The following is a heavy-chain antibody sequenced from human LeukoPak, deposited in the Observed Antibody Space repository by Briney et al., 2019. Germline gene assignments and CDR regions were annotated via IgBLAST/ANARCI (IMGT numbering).Heavy chain of an antibody. D-gene: IGHD6-19*01. J-gene: IGHJ4*02. V-gene: IGHV4-34*01. Sequence: SETLFLTCAIYSGSFSCYYWNWIRQPPGKGLEWIGEINQSGFTNYNQSLNSRVTMSVDTSKNQFSLNLTSVTAADTAVYYCAASGWTPGFYYWGQGTPVPVSS. CDR2: INQSGFT. CDR3: AASGWTPGFYY. CDR1: SGSFSCYY.